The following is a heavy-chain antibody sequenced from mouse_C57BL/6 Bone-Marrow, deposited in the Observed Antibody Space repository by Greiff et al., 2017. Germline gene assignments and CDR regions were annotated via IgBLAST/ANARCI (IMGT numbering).Heavy chain of an antibody. V-gene: IGHV1-20*01. Sequence: VQLKESGPELVKPGDSVKISCKASGYSFTGYFMNWVMQSHGKSLEWIGRINPYNGDTFYNQKFKGKATLTVDKSSSTAHMELRSLTSEDSAVYYCARSGGSRGGAWFAYWGQGTLVTVSA. CDR3: ARSGGSRGGAWFAY. CDR2: INPYNGDT. D-gene: IGHD1-1*01. CDR1: GYSFTGYF. J-gene: IGHJ3*01.